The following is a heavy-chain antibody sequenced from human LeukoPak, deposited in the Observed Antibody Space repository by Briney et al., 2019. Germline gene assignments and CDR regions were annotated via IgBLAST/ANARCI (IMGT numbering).Heavy chain of an antibody. Sequence: SETLSLTCAVSGGSISSGGYYWSWLRQHPGKGLEWIGYIYYSGSTYYNPSLKSRVTISVDTSKNQFSLKLSSVTAADTAVYYCARDPDGGNSFDYWGQGTLVTVPS. CDR2: IYYSGST. CDR1: GGSISSGGYY. D-gene: IGHD4-23*01. V-gene: IGHV4-31*11. CDR3: ARDPDGGNSFDY. J-gene: IGHJ4*02.